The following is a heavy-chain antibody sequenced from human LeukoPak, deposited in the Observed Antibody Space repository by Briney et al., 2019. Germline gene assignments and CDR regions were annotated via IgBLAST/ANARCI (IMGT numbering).Heavy chain of an antibody. J-gene: IGHJ6*03. CDR3: ASVVPNHSYNNVRAA. V-gene: IGHV1-8*01. D-gene: IGHD2-2*01. Sequence: GASVKVSCKASGYTFTSYDINWVRQATGQGLEWMGWMNPNSGNTGYAQKFQGRVTMTRNTSISTAYMELSSLRSENTAVYYCASVVPNHSYNNVRAAGAKGTTATVS. CDR2: MNPNSGNT. CDR1: GYTFTSYD.